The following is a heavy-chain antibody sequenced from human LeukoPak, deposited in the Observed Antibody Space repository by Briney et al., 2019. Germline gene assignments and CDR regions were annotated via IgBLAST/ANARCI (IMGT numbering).Heavy chain of an antibody. CDR2: IYSTGST. V-gene: IGHV4-4*07. CDR1: GGSINFYY. J-gene: IGHJ3*02. CDR3: ARARRQWLVRTDAFDI. D-gene: IGHD6-19*01. Sequence: SETLSLTCTVSGGSINFYYWSWIWQPAGKGLEWIGCIYSTGSTNYSPSLKSRVTISVDTSKNQFSLKLNSVTAADTAVYYCARARRQWLVRTDAFDIWGQGTMVTVSS.